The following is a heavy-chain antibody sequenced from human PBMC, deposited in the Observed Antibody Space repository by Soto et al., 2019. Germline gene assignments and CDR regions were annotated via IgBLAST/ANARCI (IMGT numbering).Heavy chain of an antibody. V-gene: IGHV1-18*01. J-gene: IGHJ4*02. Sequence: QVQLVQSGAEVKKPGASVKVSCKASGYTFTSYGISWVRQAPGQGLEWMGWISAYDGNTNYAQKLQGRVTLTTDTSTSTAYMEVRSXXSDDTAVXXXXXXXTXVRGLTLFYFDYWGQGTLVTVSS. CDR1: GYTFTSYG. CDR3: XXXXTXVRGLTLFYFDY. CDR2: ISAYDGNT. D-gene: IGHD3-10*01.